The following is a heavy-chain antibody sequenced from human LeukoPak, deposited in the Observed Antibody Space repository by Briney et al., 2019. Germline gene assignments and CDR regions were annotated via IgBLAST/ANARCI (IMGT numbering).Heavy chain of an antibody. D-gene: IGHD5-12*01. CDR3: ARAMVASRASFDY. CDR2: INPNSGGT. V-gene: IGHV1-2*02. CDR1: GYTFTGYS. J-gene: IGHJ4*02. Sequence: ASVKVSCKASGYTFTGYSMHWVRQAPGQGLEWVGWINPNSGGTNFAQKFQGRVTMTRDTSISTAYMELSRLGSDDTAVYYCARAMVASRASFDYWGQGTLVTVSS.